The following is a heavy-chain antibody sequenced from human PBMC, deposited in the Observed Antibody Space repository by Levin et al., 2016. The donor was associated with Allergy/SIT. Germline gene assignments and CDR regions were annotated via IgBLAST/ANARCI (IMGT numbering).Heavy chain of an antibody. Sequence: GESLKISCAASGFTFSDYYMSWIRQAPGKGLEWVSYISSSSSYTNYADSVKGRFTISRDNAKNSLYLQMNSLRAEDTAVYYCARVAPRLGWELLFGDFDYWGQGTLVTVSS. CDR2: ISSSSSYT. J-gene: IGHJ4*02. V-gene: IGHV3-11*06. D-gene: IGHD1-26*01. CDR3: ARVAPRLGWELLFGDFDY. CDR1: GFTFSDYY.